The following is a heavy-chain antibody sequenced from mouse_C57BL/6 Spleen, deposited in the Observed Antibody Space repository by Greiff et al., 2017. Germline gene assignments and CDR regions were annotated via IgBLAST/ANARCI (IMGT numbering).Heavy chain of an antibody. CDR2: IWSDGST. V-gene: IGHV2-6*03. D-gene: IGHD1-1*01. Sequence: VKLQESGPGLVAPSQSLSITCTVSGFSLTSYGVHWVRQPPGKGLEWLVVIWSDGSTTYNSALKSRLSISKDNSKSQVFLKMNSLQTDDTAMYYCAREGSSGWYFDVWGTGTTVTVSS. CDR1: GFSLTSYG. J-gene: IGHJ1*03. CDR3: AREGSSGWYFDV.